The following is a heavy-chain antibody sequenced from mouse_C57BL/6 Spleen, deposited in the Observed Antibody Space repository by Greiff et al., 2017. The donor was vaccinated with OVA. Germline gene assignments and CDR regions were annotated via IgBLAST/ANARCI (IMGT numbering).Heavy chain of an antibody. J-gene: IGHJ3*01. D-gene: IGHD2-1*01. CDR2: INPGSGGT. Sequence: QVQLQQSGAELVRPGTSVKVSCKASGYAFTNYLIEWVKQRPGQGLEWIGVINPGSGGTNYNEKFKGKATLTADKSSSTAYMQLSSLTSEDSAVYFWARSGGNFAYWGQGTLVTVSA. CDR1: GYAFTNYL. V-gene: IGHV1-54*01. CDR3: ARSGGNFAY.